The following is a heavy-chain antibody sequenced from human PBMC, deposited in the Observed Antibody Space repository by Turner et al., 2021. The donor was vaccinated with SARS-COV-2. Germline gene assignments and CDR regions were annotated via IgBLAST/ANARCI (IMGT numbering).Heavy chain of an antibody. CDR3: ARQTDSSTWQTYYFDY. J-gene: IGHJ4*02. D-gene: IGHD6-13*01. CDR1: GFTFSSYD. V-gene: IGHV3-33*01. Sequence: QVQLVASGGGLVQPWRSLRLSCAAFGFTFSSYDMHWVRQAPGKVLEWVAVIWYDGSNKYYADSVKGRFTISRDNSKNTLYLQMNSLRAEDTAVYYCARQTDSSTWQTYYFDYWGQGTLVTVSS. CDR2: IWYDGSNK.